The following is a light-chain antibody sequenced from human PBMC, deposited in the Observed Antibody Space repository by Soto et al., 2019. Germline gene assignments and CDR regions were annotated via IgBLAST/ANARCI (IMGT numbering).Light chain of an antibody. J-gene: IGLJ2*01. CDR3: QVWEATGDQVV. Sequence: SYELTQPPSVSVAPGETARISRGGNNVGSRSVHWYQQKPGQAPFLVIYYDSDRPSGIPERFSGSNAGNTATLIISRVEAGDEADYYCQVWEATGDQVVFGGGTKPTVL. CDR2: YDS. V-gene: IGLV3-21*01. CDR1: NVGSRS.